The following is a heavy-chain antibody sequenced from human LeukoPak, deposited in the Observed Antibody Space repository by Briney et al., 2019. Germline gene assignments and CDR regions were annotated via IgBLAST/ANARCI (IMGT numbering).Heavy chain of an antibody. CDR3: ARAGGPAVTTYYFDY. D-gene: IGHD4-17*01. CDR2: MNPNSGNT. Sequence: ASVTVSFTSSAYTFTIYDNNWVRQAPGQGLEWMGWMNPNSGNTGYAQKFQGRVTITMNTSISTAYMELSSLRSEDTAVYYCARAGGPAVTTYYFDYWGQGTLVTVSS. CDR1: AYTFTIYD. J-gene: IGHJ4*02. V-gene: IGHV1-8*03.